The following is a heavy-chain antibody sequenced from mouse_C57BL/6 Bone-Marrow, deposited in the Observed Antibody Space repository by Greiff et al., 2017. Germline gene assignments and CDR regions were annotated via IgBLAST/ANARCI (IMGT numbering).Heavy chain of an antibody. J-gene: IGHJ2*01. V-gene: IGHV5-6*01. CDR3: ADFLDY. CDR1: GFTFSSYG. Sequence: EVKLMESGGDLVKPGGSLKLSCAASGFTFSSYGMSWVRQTPDKRLEWVATISSGGSYTYYPDSVKGRFTISRDNAKNTLYLLLSSLKSEDTAMYYCADFLDYWGQGTTLTVSS. CDR2: ISSGGSYT.